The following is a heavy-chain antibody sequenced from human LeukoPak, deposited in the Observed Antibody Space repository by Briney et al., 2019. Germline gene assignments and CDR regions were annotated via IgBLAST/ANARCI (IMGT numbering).Heavy chain of an antibody. D-gene: IGHD7-27*01. J-gene: IGHJ5*02. Sequence: SETLSLTCTVSGGSITSSSYYWVWIRQPPGKGLEWIGSIFHSGSTYYNASLKSRVTISVDTSRNQFSLKLSSVTAADTAVYYCARGGPNWGYFPLDQWGQGTLVTVSS. CDR2: IFHSGST. CDR1: GGSITSSSYY. V-gene: IGHV4-39*01. CDR3: ARGGPNWGYFPLDQ.